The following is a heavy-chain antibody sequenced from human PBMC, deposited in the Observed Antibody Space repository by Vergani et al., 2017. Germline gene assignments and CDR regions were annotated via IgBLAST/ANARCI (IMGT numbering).Heavy chain of an antibody. CDR1: GFIFDDYG. D-gene: IGHD5-12*01. CDR3: TKGSRGYTGYFFDY. Sequence: EVQLVESGGGVVRPGGSLRLSCAVSGFIFDDYGMSWVRQAPGKGLEWVSSVSGSSATPYYADSVKGRFIISRDNSKNTLHLQMNSLRADDTAVYYCTKGSRGYTGYFFDYWGQGTLATVSS. CDR2: VSGSSATP. J-gene: IGHJ4*02. V-gene: IGHV3-23*04.